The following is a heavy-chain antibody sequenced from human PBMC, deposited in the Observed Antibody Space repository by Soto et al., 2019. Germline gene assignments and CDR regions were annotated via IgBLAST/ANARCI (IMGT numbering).Heavy chain of an antibody. CDR1: GFTFSSYA. V-gene: IGHV3-23*01. J-gene: IGHJ3*02. CDR3: ARTYAYGDTSAFNI. Sequence: GSLRLSCAASGFTFSSYAMSSVSQAPGKALEWLSAISGSGGSTYYADTVQGRFSISTSNSKHTLYLHIHRLRAEATPVYYRARTYAYGDTSAFNIWRHVPMVA. D-gene: IGHD3-16*01. CDR2: ISGSGGST.